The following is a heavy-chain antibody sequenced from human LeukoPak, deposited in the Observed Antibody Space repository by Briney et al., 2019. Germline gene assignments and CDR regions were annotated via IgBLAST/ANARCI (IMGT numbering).Heavy chain of an antibody. CDR2: ISAYNGNT. V-gene: IGHV1-18*01. CDR1: GYTFTSYG. J-gene: IGHJ4*02. CDR3: ARLSPKIDYYDSSGYSGVSIFDY. D-gene: IGHD3-22*01. Sequence: GASVKVSCKASGYTFTSYGISWVRQAPGQGLEWMGWISAYNGNTNYAQKLQGRVTMTTDTSTSTAYMELRSLRSDDTAVYYCARLSPKIDYYDSSGYSGVSIFDYWGQGTLVTVSS.